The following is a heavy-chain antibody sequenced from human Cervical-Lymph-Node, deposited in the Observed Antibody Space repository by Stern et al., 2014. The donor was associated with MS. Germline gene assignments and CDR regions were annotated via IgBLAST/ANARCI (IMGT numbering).Heavy chain of an antibody. CDR2: ASTGGST. V-gene: IGHV4-4*07. D-gene: IGHD1-26*01. Sequence: QVQLVESGPRLVKPSETLSLTCTVSGGSISSYFWSWIRQPAGKGLELIGRASTGGSTNYNPSLKSRLTMSVDRSKNKFSRKLNSVTAADTAVYYCARDDLVLGGGKNWFDHWGQGILVTVSS. CDR1: GGSISSYF. CDR3: ARDDLVLGGGKNWFDH. J-gene: IGHJ5*02.